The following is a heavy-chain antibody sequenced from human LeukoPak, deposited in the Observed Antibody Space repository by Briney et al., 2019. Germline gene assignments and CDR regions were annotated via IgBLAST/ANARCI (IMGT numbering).Heavy chain of an antibody. CDR3: ARDGISEYGDYVFDY. V-gene: IGHV3-23*01. J-gene: IGHJ4*02. Sequence: QPGGSLRLSCAASGFTFSSYAMSWVRQAPGKGLEWVSTISGSGDSTYYADSVKGRFTISRDNSKNTLYLQMNSLRAEDTAVYYCARDGISEYGDYVFDYWGQGTLVTVSS. D-gene: IGHD4-17*01. CDR1: GFTFSSYA. CDR2: ISGSGDST.